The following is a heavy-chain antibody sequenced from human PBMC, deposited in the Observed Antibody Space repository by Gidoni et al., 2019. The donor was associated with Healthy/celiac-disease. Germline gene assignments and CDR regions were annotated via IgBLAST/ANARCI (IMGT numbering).Heavy chain of an antibody. CDR3: ARGERSSLFDY. Sequence: QVQLVESGGGVVQPGRSLRLSCAASGFTFSSYAMHWVRQAPGKGLEWVAVISYDGSNKYYADSVKGRFTISRDNSKNTLYLQMNSLRAEDTAVYYCARGERSSLFDYWGQGTLVTVSS. V-gene: IGHV3-30-3*01. D-gene: IGHD1-1*01. CDR1: GFTFSSYA. CDR2: ISYDGSNK. J-gene: IGHJ4*02.